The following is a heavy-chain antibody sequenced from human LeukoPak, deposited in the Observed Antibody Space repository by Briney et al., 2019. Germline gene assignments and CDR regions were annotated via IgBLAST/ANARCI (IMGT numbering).Heavy chain of an antibody. J-gene: IGHJ4*02. Sequence: SVKVSCKASGGTFTSYAFSWVRQAPGQGLEWMGRIIPILGIANFAQKFQGRVTITADKSTSTAYMELSSLRSEDTAVYYCARGAQNVPDGYWGQGTLVTVSS. CDR3: ARGAQNVPDGY. V-gene: IGHV1-69*04. D-gene: IGHD1-14*01. CDR2: IIPILGIA. CDR1: GGTFTSYA.